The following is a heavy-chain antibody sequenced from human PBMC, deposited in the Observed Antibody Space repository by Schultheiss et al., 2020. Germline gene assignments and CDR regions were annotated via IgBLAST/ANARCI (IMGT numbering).Heavy chain of an antibody. D-gene: IGHD3-22*01. CDR1: GGSISSGSYY. J-gene: IGHJ3*02. Sequence: SQTLSLTCTVSGGSISSGSYYWSWIRQHPGKGLEWIGYIYYSGSTNYNPSLKSRVTISVDTSKNQFSLKLSSVTAADTAVYYCAAGYYYDSSGYYYDAFDIWGQGTMVTVSS. CDR2: IYYSGST. V-gene: IGHV4-31*03. CDR3: AAGYYYDSSGYYYDAFDI.